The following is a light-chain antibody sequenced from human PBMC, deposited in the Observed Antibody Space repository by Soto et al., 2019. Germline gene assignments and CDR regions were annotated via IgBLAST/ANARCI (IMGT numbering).Light chain of an antibody. J-gene: IGKJ1*01. CDR3: QQYNSWWT. V-gene: IGKV3-15*01. CDR2: GAS. CDR1: QSVSNK. Sequence: EIVMTQSPATPSVSPGESATLSYSASQSVSNKLAWYQKKPGQAPRRLLYGASTRATGIPARFSGSGSGTEFTLTICRLQSEHFAVYYCQQYNSWWTFGQGNRVEIK.